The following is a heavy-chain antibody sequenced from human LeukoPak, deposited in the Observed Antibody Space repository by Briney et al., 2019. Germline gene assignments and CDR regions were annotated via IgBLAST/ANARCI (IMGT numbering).Heavy chain of an antibody. J-gene: IGHJ4*02. CDR3: ARSVFAATQNPYYFNY. CDR1: GGSFSGYY. V-gene: IGHV4-59*01. D-gene: IGHD6-25*01. CDR2: ISYSGYT. Sequence: SETLSLTCAVYGGSFSGYYWSWIRQPPGKGLEWIGFISYSGYTNYHPSLNSRVTISMDTSTNQFSLRLRSVTAADTAVYYCARSVFAATQNPYYFNYWGQGTLVTVSS.